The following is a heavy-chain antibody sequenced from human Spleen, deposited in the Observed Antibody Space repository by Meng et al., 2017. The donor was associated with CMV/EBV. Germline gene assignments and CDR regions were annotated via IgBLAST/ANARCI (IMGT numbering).Heavy chain of an antibody. Sequence: QVHFTHWGAGLSQPSATLPPTCAFYGGSFSDYYWSWIRQPPGKGLDWIGEINHNRGTNYNPSFKSRVTITIDTSKNQFSLNLSSVTAADTAVYYCARERGRDGTNNFDFWGQGTLVTVSS. CDR3: ARERGRDGTNNFDF. CDR1: GGSFSDYY. V-gene: IGHV4-34*01. CDR2: INHNRGT. J-gene: IGHJ4*02. D-gene: IGHD5-24*01.